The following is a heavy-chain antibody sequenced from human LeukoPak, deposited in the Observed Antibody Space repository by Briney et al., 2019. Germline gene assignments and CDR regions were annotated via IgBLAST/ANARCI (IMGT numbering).Heavy chain of an antibody. Sequence: SETLSLTCAVSGGSISSRNWWSWVRQPPGKGLEWIGEIYHSGSTNYNPSLKSRVTISVDKSKNQFSLRLSSVTAADTAVYYCASTVVMSFYYFDYWGQGTLVTVSS. CDR2: IYHSGST. V-gene: IGHV4-4*02. CDR3: ASTVVMSFYYFDY. J-gene: IGHJ4*02. D-gene: IGHD3-22*01. CDR1: GGSISSRNW.